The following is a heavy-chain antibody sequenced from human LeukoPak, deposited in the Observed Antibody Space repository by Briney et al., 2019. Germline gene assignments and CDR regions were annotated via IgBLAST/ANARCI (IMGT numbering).Heavy chain of an antibody. J-gene: IGHJ2*01. Sequence: GGSLRLSCAASGGSFRDFWWTWVRQAPGKGLEWVANINQGGGVKYYVYSVKGLITNSRAATKRSLFEQMYVLEGERAALYCWARFGYSGWILENSGHGTLVTASSPATKGPYHYLW. V-gene: IGHV3-7*02. CDR3: ARFGYSGWILENSGHGTLVTASSPATKGPYHYL. D-gene: IGHD5-12*01. CDR2: INQGGGVK. CDR1: GGSFRDFW.